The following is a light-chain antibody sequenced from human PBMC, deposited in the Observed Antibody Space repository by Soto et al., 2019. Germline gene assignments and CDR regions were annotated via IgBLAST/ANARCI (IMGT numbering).Light chain of an antibody. CDR1: QSISTW. CDR2: RAS. V-gene: IGKV1-5*03. J-gene: IGKJ1*01. CDR3: QHYNSYSEA. Sequence: DIQMTQSPSSLSASVGDRVTITCRASQSISTWLAWFQQKPGKAPKLLIYRASSLEGGAPSRFSGSGSGTEFTLTISSLQPDDFATYYCQHYNSYSEAFGQGTKVELK.